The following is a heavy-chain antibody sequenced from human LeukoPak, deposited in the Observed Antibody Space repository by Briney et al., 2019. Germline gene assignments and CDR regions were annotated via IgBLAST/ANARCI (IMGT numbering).Heavy chain of an antibody. V-gene: IGHV3-21*01. D-gene: IGHD3-22*01. CDR3: TRPGQYDSSGYYSYDAFDI. Sequence: GGSLRLSCAASGFTFSSYSMNWVRQAPGKGLEWVSSISSSSSYIYYADSVKGRFTISRDNSKNTLYLQMNSLRAEDTAVYYCTRPGQYDSSGYYSYDAFDIWGQGTMVTVSS. CDR2: ISSSSSYI. J-gene: IGHJ3*02. CDR1: GFTFSSYS.